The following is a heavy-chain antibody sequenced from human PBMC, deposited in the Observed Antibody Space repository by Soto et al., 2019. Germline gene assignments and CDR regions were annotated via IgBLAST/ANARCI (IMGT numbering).Heavy chain of an antibody. Sequence: EVQLVESGGGLVQPGGSLRLSCSASGFTFSTYWMRWVRQAPGKGLEWVANIKQDGSEKYYVDSVKGRFTISRDNAKNSLYLQMDSLRAEDTAVYYCARGWAHFDYWGQGTLVTVSS. J-gene: IGHJ4*02. D-gene: IGHD3-16*01. CDR2: IKQDGSEK. V-gene: IGHV3-7*04. CDR1: GFTFSTYW. CDR3: ARGWAHFDY.